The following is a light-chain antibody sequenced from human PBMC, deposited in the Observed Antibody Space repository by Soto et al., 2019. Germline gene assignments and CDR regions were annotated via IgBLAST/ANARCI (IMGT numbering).Light chain of an antibody. CDR3: ATWDDSLNGVV. CDR1: RSNIGSNT. CDR2: GNN. J-gene: IGLJ2*01. V-gene: IGLV1-44*01. Sequence: QSVLTQPPSASGTPGQRVTISCSGSRSNIGSNTVNWYQQLPGTAPKLLLYGNNHRPSGVPDRFSGSKSGTSASLAIRGLQYEDEADYSCATWDDSLNGVVFGGGTKVTVL.